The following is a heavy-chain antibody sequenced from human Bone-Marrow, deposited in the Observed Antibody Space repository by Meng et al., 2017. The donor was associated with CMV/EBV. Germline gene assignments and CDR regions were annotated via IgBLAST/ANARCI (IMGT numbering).Heavy chain of an antibody. CDR1: GDTFSTYN. CDR3: ARTYSGSPKYYFDY. CDR2: INPNSGGT. D-gene: IGHD1-26*01. Sequence: SGDTFSTYNIKWVRQAPGQGLEWMGWINPNSGGTNYAQKFQGRVTMTRDTSISTAYMELSRLRSDDTAVYYCARTYSGSPKYYFDYWGQGTLVTVSS. V-gene: IGHV1-2*02. J-gene: IGHJ4*02.